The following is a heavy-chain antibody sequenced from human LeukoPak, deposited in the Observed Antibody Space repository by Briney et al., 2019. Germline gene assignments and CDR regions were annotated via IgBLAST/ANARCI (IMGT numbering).Heavy chain of an antibody. V-gene: IGHV1-18*01. D-gene: IGHD3-10*01. CDR2: ISAYNGNT. Sequence: ASVKVSCKASGYTFTSYGISWVRQAPGQGLEWMGWISAYNGNTNYAQKLQGRVTMTTDTSTSTAYMELRSLRSDDTAVYHCARGYYGSGSYYRFDYWGQGTLVTVSS. J-gene: IGHJ4*02. CDR3: ARGYYGSGSYYRFDY. CDR1: GYTFTSYG.